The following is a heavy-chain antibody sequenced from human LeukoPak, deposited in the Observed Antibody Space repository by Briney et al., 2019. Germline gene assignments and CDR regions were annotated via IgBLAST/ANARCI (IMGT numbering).Heavy chain of an antibody. CDR3: ARGGDIHLWINYYYYMDV. CDR2: INPNSGGT. Sequence: ASVKVSCKASGYTFTSYGISWVRQAPGQGLEWMGWINPNSGGTNYAQKFQGRVTMTRDTSISTAYMELSRLRSDDTAVYYCARGGDIHLWINYYYYMDVWGKGTTVTVSS. D-gene: IGHD5-18*01. CDR1: GYTFTSYG. J-gene: IGHJ6*03. V-gene: IGHV1-2*02.